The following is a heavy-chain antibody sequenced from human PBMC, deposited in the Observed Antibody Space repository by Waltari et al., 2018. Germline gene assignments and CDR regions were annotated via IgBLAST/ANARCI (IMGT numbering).Heavy chain of an antibody. V-gene: IGHV4-34*01. Sequence: QVQLQQWGAGLLKPSETLSLTCAVYGGAFSGYYWSWIRQPPGKGLEWIGEINHSGSTNYNPSLKSRVTISVDTSKNQFSLKLSSVTAADTAVYYCARELTYYYDSDQDFQHWGQGTLVTVSS. CDR1: GGAFSGYY. D-gene: IGHD3-22*01. CDR3: ARELTYYYDSDQDFQH. J-gene: IGHJ1*01. CDR2: INHSGST.